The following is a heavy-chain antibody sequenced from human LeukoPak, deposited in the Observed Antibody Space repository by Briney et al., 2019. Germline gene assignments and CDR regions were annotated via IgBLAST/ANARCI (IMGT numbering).Heavy chain of an antibody. CDR2: ISYDGSNK. V-gene: IGHV3-30*01. J-gene: IGHJ4*02. CDR1: GFTFSSYA. CDR3: ARDVE. Sequence: PGRSLRLSCAASGFTFSSYAMHWVRQAPGKGLEWVAVISYDGSNKYYADSVKGRFTISRDNSKNTLYLQVNSLRAEDTAVYYCARDVEWGQGTLVTVSS.